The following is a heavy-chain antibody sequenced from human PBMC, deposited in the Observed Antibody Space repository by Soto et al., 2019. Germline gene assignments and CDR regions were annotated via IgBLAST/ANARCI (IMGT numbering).Heavy chain of an antibody. V-gene: IGHV4-30-4*02. CDR1: VDSISSIDYF. J-gene: IGHJ5*01. CDR2: IYHTGTT. Sequence: SATLSLTCSVSVDSISSIDYFWSWLRQPPGKGLEWIGFIYHTGTTYYNPSLRSRVTISIDTCKXXFSLTLTSVTAADTAMYYCASSTFFPDSRGYHFKHLDSWGQGTLVTVSS. CDR3: ASSTFFPDSRGYHFKHLDS. D-gene: IGHD3-22*01.